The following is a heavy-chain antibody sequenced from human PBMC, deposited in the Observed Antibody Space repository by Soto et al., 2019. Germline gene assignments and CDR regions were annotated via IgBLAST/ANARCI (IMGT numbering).Heavy chain of an antibody. CDR2: IIPVFGLV. V-gene: IGHV1-69*01. CDR1: GGTPSNSA. Sequence: QVHLLLQSGAEVKKPGSSVKVSCKASGGTPSNSAISWVRQAPGQGLEWMGGIIPVFGLVKYAQNFQCRVTITADESTNTAYMELSSLRPEDTAVYYCAGGRIVVVGSRAYYGMDVWGQGTTVTVSS. J-gene: IGHJ6*02. CDR3: AGGRIVVVGSRAYYGMDV. D-gene: IGHD3-22*01.